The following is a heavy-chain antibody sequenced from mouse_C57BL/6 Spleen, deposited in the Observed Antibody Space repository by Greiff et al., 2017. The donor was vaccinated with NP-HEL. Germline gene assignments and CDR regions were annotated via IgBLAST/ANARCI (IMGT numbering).Heavy chain of an antibody. CDR3: ARHGGTVVATKTWFAY. J-gene: IGHJ3*01. D-gene: IGHD1-1*01. CDR1: GFTFSSYG. V-gene: IGHV5-6*01. Sequence: VQLQQSGGDLVKPGGSLKLSCAASGFTFSSYGMSWVRQTPDKRLEWVATISSGGSYTYYPDSVKGRFTISRDNAKNTLYLQMSSLKSEDTAMYYCARHGGTVVATKTWFAYWGQGTLVTVSA. CDR2: ISSGGSYT.